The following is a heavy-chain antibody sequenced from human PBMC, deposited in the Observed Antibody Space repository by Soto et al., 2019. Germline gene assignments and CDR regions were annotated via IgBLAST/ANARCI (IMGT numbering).Heavy chain of an antibody. CDR3: ARALTDMYDY. CDR1: GGSISSGGYY. D-gene: IGHD5-18*01. V-gene: IGHV4-31*03. J-gene: IGHJ4*02. Sequence: QVQLQASGPGLVKPSQTLSLTCTVSGGSISSGGYYWSWIRQHPGKGLEWIGYISYSGSTYYNPSLKSRVSIPLDTSKNQFSLTLSSVTAAATAVYYCARALTDMYDYWGQGTLVTVSS. CDR2: ISYSGST.